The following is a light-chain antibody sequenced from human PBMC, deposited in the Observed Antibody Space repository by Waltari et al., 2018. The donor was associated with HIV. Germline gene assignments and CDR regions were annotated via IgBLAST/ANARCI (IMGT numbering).Light chain of an antibody. Sequence: EIVMTQSPATLSVSPGERATLSCRASQSVSSNLAWYQHKPGQPPRLLIYGASTRATGIPVRFSGSGSGTEFTLTISSLQSEDFAVYYCQQYNNWPPLTFGGGTKVEXK. CDR1: QSVSSN. V-gene: IGKV3-15*01. J-gene: IGKJ4*01. CDR2: GAS. CDR3: QQYNNWPPLT.